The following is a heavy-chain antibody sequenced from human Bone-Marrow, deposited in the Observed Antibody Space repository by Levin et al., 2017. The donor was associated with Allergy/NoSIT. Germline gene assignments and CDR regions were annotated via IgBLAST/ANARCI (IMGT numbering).Heavy chain of an antibody. D-gene: IGHD2-21*01. CDR1: GFTFSTYW. CDR3: VTFVVEHL. Sequence: GESLKISCVASGFTFSTYWMHWVRQAPGKGLVWVSHINGDGSTTSYADSVKGRFTISRDNARNTVYLQVNSLRAEDTAVYYCVTFVVEHLWGQGTLVTVS. V-gene: IGHV3-74*01. CDR2: INGDGSTT. J-gene: IGHJ1*01.